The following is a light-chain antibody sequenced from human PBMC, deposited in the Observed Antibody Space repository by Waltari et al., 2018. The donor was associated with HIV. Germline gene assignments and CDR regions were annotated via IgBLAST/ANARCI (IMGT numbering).Light chain of an antibody. V-gene: IGKV3D-15*01. Sequence: TISVSPGGRVTVSCRASQNVDDKLAWYQQKPGQSPRLLIYHSSVRAAGVPTRFGGAGSATNFTLTITGLQSEDFTLYFCQQYHHWPPLTFGGGSRVELK. CDR3: QQYHHWPPLT. J-gene: IGKJ4*01. CDR2: HSS. CDR1: QNVDDK.